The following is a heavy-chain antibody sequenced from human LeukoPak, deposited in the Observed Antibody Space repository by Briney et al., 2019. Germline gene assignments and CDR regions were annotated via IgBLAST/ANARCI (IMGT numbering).Heavy chain of an antibody. CDR1: GFTFSRYG. CDR2: ISYDGSNK. D-gene: IGHD4-23*01. V-gene: IGHV3-30*18. J-gene: IGHJ4*02. CDR3: AKGLGTVVTGASVAFDY. Sequence: GRSLRLSCAASGFTFSRYGMHWVRQAPGKGLEWVAVISYDGSNKYYADSVKGRFTISRDNSKNTLYVQMNSLRAEDTAVYYCAKGLGTVVTGASVAFDYWGQGTLVTVSS.